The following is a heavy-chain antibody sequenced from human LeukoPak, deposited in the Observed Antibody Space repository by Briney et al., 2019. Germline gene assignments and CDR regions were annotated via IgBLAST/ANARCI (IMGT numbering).Heavy chain of an antibody. Sequence: SETLSLTCAVYGGSFSGYYWSWIRQPPGKGLEWIGEINHSGSTNYNPSLKSRVTILVDTSKNQFSLKLSSVTAADTAVYYCARGQVLRDYWGQGTLVTVSS. CDR1: GGSFSGYY. CDR2: INHSGST. CDR3: ARGQVLRDY. J-gene: IGHJ4*02. V-gene: IGHV4-34*01. D-gene: IGHD3-10*01.